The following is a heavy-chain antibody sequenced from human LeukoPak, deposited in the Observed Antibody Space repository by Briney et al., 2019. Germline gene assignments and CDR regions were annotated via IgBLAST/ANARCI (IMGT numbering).Heavy chain of an antibody. J-gene: IGHJ4*02. CDR1: GCTFSRYA. CDR3: ARDEAINESGAYYFLF. Sequence: SVKVSCKASGCTFSRYAIIWVRQAPGQGLEGMGGITPMFCTANYAQKFQGRVTITADESTRTAYMELKSLKFEDTAVYYCARDEAINESGAYYFLFWGQGTLVTVSS. V-gene: IGHV1-69*01. CDR2: ITPMFCTA. D-gene: IGHD3-22*01.